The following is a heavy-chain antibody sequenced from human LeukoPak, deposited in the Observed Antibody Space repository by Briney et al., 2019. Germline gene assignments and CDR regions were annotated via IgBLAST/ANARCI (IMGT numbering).Heavy chain of an antibody. CDR3: AVRHSSGWYGIDY. CDR2: INPSGGST. D-gene: IGHD6-19*01. J-gene: IGHJ4*02. Sequence: ASVKVSCKASGYTFTSYYMHWVRQAPGQGLEWMGIINPSGGSTSYAQKFQGRVTMTRDTSTSTAYMELSRLRSDDTAVYYCAVRHSSGWYGIDYWGQGTLVTVSS. V-gene: IGHV1-46*01. CDR1: GYTFTSYY.